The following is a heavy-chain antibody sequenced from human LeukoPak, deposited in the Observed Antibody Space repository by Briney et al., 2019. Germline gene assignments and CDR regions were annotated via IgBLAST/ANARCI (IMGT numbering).Heavy chain of an antibody. V-gene: IGHV3-7*03. CDR1: GFPFSNYW. CDR3: AKQYYYGSGSPYFDY. Sequence: GGSLRLSCAASGFPFSNYWMNWVRQTPGRGPEWVANIKQDGSESFYVDSVKGRFTLSRDNAKNSLYLQMNSLRAEDTAVYYCAKQYYYGSGSPYFDYWGQGTLVTVSS. CDR2: IKQDGSES. J-gene: IGHJ4*02. D-gene: IGHD3-10*01.